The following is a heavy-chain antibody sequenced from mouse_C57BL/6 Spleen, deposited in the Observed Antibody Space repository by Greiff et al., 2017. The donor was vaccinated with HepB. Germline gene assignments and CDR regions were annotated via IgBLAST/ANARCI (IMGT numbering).Heavy chain of an antibody. V-gene: IGHV5-17*01. CDR3: ARMVTVVDYYAMYD. CDR2: ISSGSSTI. Sequence: EVQLVESGGGLVKPGGSLKLSCAASGFTFSDYGMHWVRQAPEKGLEWVAYISSGSSTIYYADTVKGRVTITRDNAKNTLFLQMTSLRSEDTAMYYCARMVTVVDYYAMYDWGQGTSVTVSS. CDR1: GFTFSDYG. J-gene: IGHJ4*01. D-gene: IGHD1-1*01.